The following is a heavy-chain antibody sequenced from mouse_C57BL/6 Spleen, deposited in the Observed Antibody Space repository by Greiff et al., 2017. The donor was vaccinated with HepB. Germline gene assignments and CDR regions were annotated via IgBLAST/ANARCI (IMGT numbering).Heavy chain of an antibody. CDR1: GFTFSDYY. Sequence: DVQLVESEGGLVQPGSSMKLSCTASGFTFSDYYMAWVRQVPEKGLEWVANINYDGSSTYYLDSLKSRFIISRDNAKNILYLQMSSLKSEDTATYYCARDDGYSWYFDVWGTGTTVTVSS. V-gene: IGHV5-16*01. CDR3: ARDDGYSWYFDV. D-gene: IGHD2-3*01. CDR2: INYDGSST. J-gene: IGHJ1*03.